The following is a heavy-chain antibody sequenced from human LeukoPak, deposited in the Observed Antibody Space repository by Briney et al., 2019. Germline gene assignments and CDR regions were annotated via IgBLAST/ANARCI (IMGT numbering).Heavy chain of an antibody. D-gene: IGHD3-3*02. CDR1: GFIVSSNY. J-gene: IGHJ4*02. CDR2: IHNDGST. V-gene: IGHV3-53*01. CDR3: TALARDY. Sequence: GGSLRLSCAASGFIVSSNYMTWVRQAPGKGLEWVSVIHNDGSTYYSDSVKGRFTISRDNSKNTLYLQMNSLRVEDTAVYYCTALARDYWGQGILVTVSS.